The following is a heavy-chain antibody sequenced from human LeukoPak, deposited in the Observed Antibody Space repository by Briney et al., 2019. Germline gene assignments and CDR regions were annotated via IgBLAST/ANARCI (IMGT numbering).Heavy chain of an antibody. Sequence: SETLSLTCTVSGSSISSGGYYWSWIRQHPGKGLEWIGYIYYSGSTYYNPSLKSRVTISVDTSKNQFSLKLSSVTAADTAVYYCARAQGYGSPFRTYYDFWSGYPLLDYWGQGTLVTVSS. CDR2: IYYSGST. V-gene: IGHV4-31*03. D-gene: IGHD3-3*01. CDR3: ARAQGYGSPFRTYYDFWSGYPLLDY. J-gene: IGHJ4*02. CDR1: GSSISSGGYY.